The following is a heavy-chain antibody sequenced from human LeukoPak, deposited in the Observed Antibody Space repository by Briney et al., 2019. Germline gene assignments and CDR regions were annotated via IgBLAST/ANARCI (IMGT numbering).Heavy chain of an antibody. V-gene: IGHV3-48*04. D-gene: IGHD5-24*01. CDR2: ISSSSSTI. J-gene: IGHJ4*02. CDR1: GFTFSSYS. CDR3: ARVGLGYNYFGLDY. Sequence: GGSLRLSCAASGFTFSSYSMNWVRQAPGKGLEWVSYISSSSSTIYYADSVKGRFTISRDNAKNSLYLQMNSLRAEDTAVYYCARVGLGYNYFGLDYWGQGTLVTVSS.